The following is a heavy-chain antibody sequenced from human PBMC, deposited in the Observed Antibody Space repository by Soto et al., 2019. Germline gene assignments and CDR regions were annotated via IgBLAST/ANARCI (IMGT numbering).Heavy chain of an antibody. CDR3: ARLGVVTRTASYFDS. CDR2: LYYSGTT. D-gene: IGHD2-21*02. Sequence: SETLSLTCTVSGGSISRSSYYWGWIRQPPGKGLEWIGNLYYSGTTYYNPSLKSRVTISVDRSKNQFSLKLSSVTAADTAVYYCARLGVVTRTASYFDSCGRGSLVTVSS. J-gene: IGHJ4*02. CDR1: GGSISRSSYY. V-gene: IGHV4-39*01.